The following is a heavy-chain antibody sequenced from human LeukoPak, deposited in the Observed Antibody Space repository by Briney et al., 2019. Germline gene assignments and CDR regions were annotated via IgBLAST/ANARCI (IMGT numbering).Heavy chain of an antibody. J-gene: IGHJ4*02. CDR2: INPNSGGT. D-gene: IGHD3-10*01. V-gene: IGHV1-2*02. CDR1: GYTFTGYY. CDR3: ARGAKIRVFPLVDY. Sequence: ASVKVSCKASGYTFTGYYIHWVRQAPGQGLEWMGWINPNSGGTNYAQKFQGRVTMTRDTSISTAYMELSRLRSDDTAVYYCARGAKIRVFPLVDYWGQGTLVTVSS.